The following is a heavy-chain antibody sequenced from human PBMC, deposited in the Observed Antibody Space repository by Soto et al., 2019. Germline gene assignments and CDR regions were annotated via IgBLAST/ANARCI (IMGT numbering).Heavy chain of an antibody. CDR1: GYTFTSYD. CDR2: MNPNSGNT. V-gene: IGHV1-8*01. D-gene: IGHD3-22*01. J-gene: IGHJ4*02. CDR3: AREKSSGYYYDY. Sequence: QVQLVQSGAEVKKPGASVKVSCKASGYTFTSYDINWVRQAPGQGLEWMGWMNPNSGNTAYAQKFQGRVTMTRNTSISTAYMELSSLRSEDTAVYYCAREKSSGYYYDYWGQGTLVTVSS.